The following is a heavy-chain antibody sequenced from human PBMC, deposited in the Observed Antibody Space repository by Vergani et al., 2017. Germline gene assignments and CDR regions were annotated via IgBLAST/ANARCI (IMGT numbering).Heavy chain of an antibody. CDR1: GDSITSPYN. V-gene: IGHV4-38-2*02. CDR2: IYHSGST. J-gene: IGHJ2*01. D-gene: IGHD2-15*01. Sequence: QVQLLESGPGLVKPSETLSLTCRVSGDSITSPYNWGWIRQPPGKGLEWIGNIYHSGSTNYNPSLKSRVTLSVDTSKNQFSLKLISVTAADTAVYYCVRSYCSGGSCSYWYFDLWGRGTLVPVSS. CDR3: VRSYCSGGSCSYWYFDL.